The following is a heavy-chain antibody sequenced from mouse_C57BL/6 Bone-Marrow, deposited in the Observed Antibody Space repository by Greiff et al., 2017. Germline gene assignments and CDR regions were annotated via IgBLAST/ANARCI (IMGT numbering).Heavy chain of an antibody. J-gene: IGHJ2*01. CDR3: ARRGNYYVDY. CDR2: INPNNGGT. Sequence: DVQLQESGPELVKPGASVKIPCKASGYTFPDYNMDWVKQSHGKSLEWIGDINPNNGGTIYNQKFKGKATFTVDKSYRTAYLELRSLTSEDTAVYYCARRGNYYVDYWGQGTTLTVSS. V-gene: IGHV1-18*01. CDR1: GYTFPDYN. D-gene: IGHD2-1*01.